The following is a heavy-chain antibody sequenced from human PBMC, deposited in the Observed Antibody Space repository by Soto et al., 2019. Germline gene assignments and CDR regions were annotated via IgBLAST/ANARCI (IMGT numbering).Heavy chain of an antibody. CDR2: INAGNGNT. J-gene: IGHJ5*02. V-gene: IGHV1-3*01. D-gene: IGHD1-7*01. CDR1: GYTFTSYA. Sequence: GASVKVSCKASGYTFTSYAMHWVRQAPGQRLEWMGWINAGNGNTKYSQKFQGRVIITRDTSASTAYMELSSLRSEDTAVYYCARTGTTFNWFDPWGQGTLVTVSS. CDR3: ARTGTTFNWFDP.